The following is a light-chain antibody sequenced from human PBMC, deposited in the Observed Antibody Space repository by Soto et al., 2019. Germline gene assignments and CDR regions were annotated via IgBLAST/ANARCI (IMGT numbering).Light chain of an antibody. V-gene: IGKV3-20*01. CDR2: AAS. CDR3: QQYGGSPFT. CDR1: QSVGFNS. Sequence: EIVLTQSPGTLSLSPGERATLSCRASQSVGFNSLAWYQQKGGQAPRLLIYAASTRATGVPDRFSGTGSGTDFALTISRLETDDSAVYYCQQYGGSPFTFGPGTKVDIK. J-gene: IGKJ3*01.